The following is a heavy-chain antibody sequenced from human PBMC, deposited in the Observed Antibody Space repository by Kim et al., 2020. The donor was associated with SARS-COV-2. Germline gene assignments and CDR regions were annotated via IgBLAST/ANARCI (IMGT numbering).Heavy chain of an antibody. CDR3: ARDQDIWVNWFDP. V-gene: IGHV7-4-1*02. Sequence: YAQGFTGRFVFSVDTSDSTAYLQISSLKAEDTAVYYCARDQDIWVNWFDPWGQGTLVTVSS. J-gene: IGHJ5*02. D-gene: IGHD2-21*01.